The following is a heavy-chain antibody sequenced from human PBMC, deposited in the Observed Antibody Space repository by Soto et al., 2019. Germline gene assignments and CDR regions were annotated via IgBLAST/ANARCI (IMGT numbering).Heavy chain of an antibody. CDR3: ARELNTDPSAYYSYAY. Sequence: SVQVSCKTSGYTFTAYGLAWLRQAPGQRPEWMGWVSTNNADTNYAQKFQGRVTMTTETSTRTTYMELRSLRSDDTAVYYCARELNTDPSAYYSYAYWGQGTLVTVSS. V-gene: IGHV1-18*01. D-gene: IGHD3-22*01. CDR2: VSTNNADT. J-gene: IGHJ4*02. CDR1: GYTFTAYG.